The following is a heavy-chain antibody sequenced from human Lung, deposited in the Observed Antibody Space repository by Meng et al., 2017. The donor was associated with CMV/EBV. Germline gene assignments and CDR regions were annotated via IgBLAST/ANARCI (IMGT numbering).Heavy chain of an antibody. V-gene: IGHV1-69*01. J-gene: IGHJ4*02. D-gene: IGHD6-13*01. CDR3: ARDVPRAGGAGSQFDF. Sequence: FRTFAISWLRHAPGQGLEWMGGVVPLFGTANYAQKFQGRVTITADASTTTAYMELRSLKSEDTAIYFCARDVPRAGGAGSQFDFWGQGTLVTVSS. CDR2: VVPLFGTA. CDR1: FRTFA.